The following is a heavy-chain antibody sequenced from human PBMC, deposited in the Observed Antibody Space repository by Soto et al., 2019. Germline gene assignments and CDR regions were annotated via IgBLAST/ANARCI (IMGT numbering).Heavy chain of an antibody. D-gene: IGHD1-26*01. CDR2: ISSNGRTI. J-gene: IGHJ4*02. CDR1: GFTFSSYE. Sequence: EVQLVESGGGLVQPGGSLRLSCAASGFTFSSYEMNWVRQAPGKGLEWVSYISSNGRTIGYADSVKGRFTISRDNAKKSLYLQLNSLRAEDTAVYYCARVGVVGARSLDFWGQGTLVTVSS. CDR3: ARVGVVGARSLDF. V-gene: IGHV3-48*03.